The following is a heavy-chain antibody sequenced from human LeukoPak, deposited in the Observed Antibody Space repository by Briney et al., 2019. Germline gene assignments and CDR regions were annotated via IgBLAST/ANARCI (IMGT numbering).Heavy chain of an antibody. V-gene: IGHV4-34*01. CDR3: ARAYYYDSSGYYLGLDY. CDR1: GGSFSGYY. J-gene: IGHJ4*02. D-gene: IGHD3-22*01. CDR2: ISHSGST. Sequence: SETLSLTCAVYGGSFSGYYWSWIRQPPGKGLEWIGEISHSGSTNYNPSLKSRVTISVDTSKNQFSLKLSSVTAADTAVYYCARAYYYDSSGYYLGLDYWGQGTLVTVSS.